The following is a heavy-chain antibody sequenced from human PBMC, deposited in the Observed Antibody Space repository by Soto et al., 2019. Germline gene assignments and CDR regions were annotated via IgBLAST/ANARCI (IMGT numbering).Heavy chain of an antibody. CDR3: VRSWGVYCSSTRCYSPWLDP. D-gene: IGHD2-2*02. Sequence: EVQLVESGGGLVQPGGSLRLSCVASGFTFSSHEMNWVRQAPGKGLEWVSYISSSGRPIDYADSVRGRFTISRDNAKNSVILQMNSLRVEDTAVYYCVRSWGVYCSSTRCYSPWLDPWGQGTLVTVSS. CDR2: ISSSGRPI. J-gene: IGHJ5*02. V-gene: IGHV3-48*03. CDR1: GFTFSSHE.